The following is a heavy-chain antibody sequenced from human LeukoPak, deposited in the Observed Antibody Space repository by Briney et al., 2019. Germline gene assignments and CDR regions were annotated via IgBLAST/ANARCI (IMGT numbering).Heavy chain of an antibody. Sequence: LRLSCAASGFTFSSYAMHWVRQAPGKGLEWVAVVSYDGSNKYYADSVKGRFTISRDNSKNTLYLQMNSLRADDTAVYYCAKCAVRSQWRGRHYYYMDVWGKGTTVTISS. CDR1: GFTFSSYA. J-gene: IGHJ6*03. CDR3: AKCAVRSQWRGRHYYYMDV. D-gene: IGHD6-19*01. V-gene: IGHV3-30*14. CDR2: VSYDGSNK.